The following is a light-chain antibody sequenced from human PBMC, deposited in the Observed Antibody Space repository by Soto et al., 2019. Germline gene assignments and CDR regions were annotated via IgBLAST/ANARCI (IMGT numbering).Light chain of an antibody. CDR1: QSASGNF. CDR2: GAS. Sequence: DMVLTQSPGTLSLSPGERATLSCSASQSASGNFLAWYQQKPGQAPRLLIYGASVRATGVPDRFSGGGSGTDFTLTISGLEPDDFAQYFCQNYGSPPVTFGGGTKIEV. V-gene: IGKV3-20*01. J-gene: IGKJ4*01. CDR3: QNYGSPPVT.